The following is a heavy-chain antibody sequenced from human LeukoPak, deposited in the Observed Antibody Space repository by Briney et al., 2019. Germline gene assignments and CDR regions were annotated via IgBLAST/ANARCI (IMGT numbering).Heavy chain of an antibody. Sequence: SETLSLTCTVSGGSISSYYWSWIRQPAGKGLEWIGRIYTSGGTNYNPSLKSRVTMSVDTSKNQFSLKLSSVTAADTAVYYCARESSLYYDFWSGYSYYYYYYMDVWGKGTTVTVSS. D-gene: IGHD3-3*01. CDR2: IYTSGGT. V-gene: IGHV4-4*07. J-gene: IGHJ6*03. CDR1: GGSISSYY. CDR3: ARESSLYYDFWSGYSYYYYYYMDV.